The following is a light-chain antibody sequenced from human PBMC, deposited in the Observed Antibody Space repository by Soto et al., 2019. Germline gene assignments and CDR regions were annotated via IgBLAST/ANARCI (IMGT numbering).Light chain of an antibody. CDR3: QQRSNWPLT. J-gene: IGKJ4*01. CDR2: NAS. CDR1: QSVSSY. Sequence: EIVLTQSPATLSLSPGERATLSCGASQSVSSYLAWYQQKPGQAPRLLIYNASNRATGIPARFSGSGSGTDFTLTISSLEPEEVAVYYCQQRSNWPLTFGGGTKVDIK. V-gene: IGKV3-11*01.